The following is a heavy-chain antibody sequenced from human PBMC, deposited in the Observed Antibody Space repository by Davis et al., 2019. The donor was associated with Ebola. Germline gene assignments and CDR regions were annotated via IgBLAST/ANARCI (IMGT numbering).Heavy chain of an antibody. CDR1: GDSISSGDYY. Sequence: SETLSLTCTVSGDSISSGDYYWSWIRQTPGKGLEWIGYIYYSGSTYYNPSLKSRVSISEDTSKNQFSLKLSSVTAADTAVYYCARVGNPYYYYGMDVWGQGTTVTVSS. J-gene: IGHJ6*02. V-gene: IGHV4-30-4*01. D-gene: IGHD7-27*01. CDR3: ARVGNPYYYYGMDV. CDR2: IYYSGST.